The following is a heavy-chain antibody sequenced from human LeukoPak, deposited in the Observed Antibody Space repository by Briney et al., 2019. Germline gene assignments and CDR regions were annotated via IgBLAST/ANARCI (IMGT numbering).Heavy chain of an antibody. Sequence: ASVKVPCKASGYTFTSYDINWVRQATGQGLEWMGWMNPNSGNTGYAQKFQGRVTMTRNTSISTAYMELSSLRSEDTAVYYCARVGWRYCSGGSCYGPSYNWFDPWGQGTLVTVSS. CDR2: MNPNSGNT. V-gene: IGHV1-8*01. CDR3: ARVGWRYCSGGSCYGPSYNWFDP. D-gene: IGHD2-15*01. J-gene: IGHJ5*02. CDR1: GYTFTSYD.